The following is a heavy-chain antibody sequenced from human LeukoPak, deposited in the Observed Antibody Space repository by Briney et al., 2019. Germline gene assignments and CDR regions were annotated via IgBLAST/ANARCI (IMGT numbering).Heavy chain of an antibody. CDR2: IYHSGST. D-gene: IGHD1-14*01. CDR3: ARAVGIADAFDI. V-gene: IGHV4-4*02. CDR1: GGSISSSNW. J-gene: IGHJ3*02. Sequence: PSGTLSLTCAVSGGSISSSNWWSWVRQPPGKGLEWIGEIYHSGSTNYNPSLKGRVTISVDKSKNQFSLKLSSVTAADTAVYYCARAVGIADAFDIWGQGTMVTVSS.